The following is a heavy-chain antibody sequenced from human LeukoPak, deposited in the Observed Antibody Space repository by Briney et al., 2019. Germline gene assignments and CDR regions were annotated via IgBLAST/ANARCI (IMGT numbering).Heavy chain of an antibody. J-gene: IGHJ3*02. CDR3: AREQWLVQGAFDI. CDR1: GFTFSSYA. V-gene: IGHV3-30-3*01. D-gene: IGHD6-19*01. Sequence: GGSLRLSCAASGFTFSSYAMHWVRQAPGKGLEWVAVISYDGSNKYYADSVKGRFTISRDNSKNTLYLQMNSLRAEDTAVYYCAREQWLVQGAFDIWGQGTMVTVSS. CDR2: ISYDGSNK.